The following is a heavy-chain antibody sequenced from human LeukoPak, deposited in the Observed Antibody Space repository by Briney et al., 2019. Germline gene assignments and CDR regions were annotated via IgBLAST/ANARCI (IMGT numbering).Heavy chain of an antibody. CDR2: ISGSGGST. D-gene: IGHD3-16*02. V-gene: IGHV3-23*01. Sequence: GGSLRLSCAASGFTFSSYAMSLVRQAPGKGLEWVSAISGSGGSTYYADSVKGRFTISRDNSKNTLYLQMNSLRAEDTAVYYCAKAHDYVWGSYRYTSYYYYGMDVWGQGTTVTVSS. J-gene: IGHJ6*02. CDR1: GFTFSSYA. CDR3: AKAHDYVWGSYRYTSYYYYGMDV.